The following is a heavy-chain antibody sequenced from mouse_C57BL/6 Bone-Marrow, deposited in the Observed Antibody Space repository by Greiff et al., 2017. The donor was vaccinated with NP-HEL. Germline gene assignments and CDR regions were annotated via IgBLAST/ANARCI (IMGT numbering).Heavy chain of an antibody. J-gene: IGHJ4*01. CDR2: IRSKSSNYAT. V-gene: IGHV10-3*01. CDR1: GFTFNTYA. Sequence: EVKLEESGGGLVQPKGSLKLSCAASGFTFNTYAMHWVRQAPGKGLEWVARIRSKSSNYATYYADSVKDRFTISRDDSQSMLYMQKNNLKTEDAAMYYCVGGVYYGSSHYYAMDYWGQGTSVTVSS. CDR3: VGGVYYGSSHYYAMDY. D-gene: IGHD1-1*01.